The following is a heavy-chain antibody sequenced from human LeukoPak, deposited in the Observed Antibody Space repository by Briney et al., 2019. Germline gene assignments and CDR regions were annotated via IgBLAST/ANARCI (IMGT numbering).Heavy chain of an antibody. D-gene: IGHD2-21*02. Sequence: GGSLRLSCAASVISVSSNYMNWVRQAPGQGLEWVSVIYSGGSTYYADSVKGRFTISRDNTKNSLHLQLNSLRAEDTAVYYCAKDRSTVVVTGIDYWGQGTLVTVSS. CDR3: AKDRSTVVVTGIDY. J-gene: IGHJ4*02. CDR1: VISVSSNY. CDR2: IYSGGST. V-gene: IGHV3-53*01.